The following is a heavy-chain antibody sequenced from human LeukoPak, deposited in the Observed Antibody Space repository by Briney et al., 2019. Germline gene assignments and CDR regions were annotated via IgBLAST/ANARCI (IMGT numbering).Heavy chain of an antibody. Sequence: GASVKVSCKASGYTFTSYYMHWVRQAPGQGLEWMGWINPNSGGTNYAQKFQGRVTMTRDTSISTAYMELSRLRSDDTAVYYCARGRDGYNPEAFDYWGQGTLVTVSS. CDR3: ARGRDGYNPEAFDY. V-gene: IGHV1-2*02. J-gene: IGHJ4*02. CDR1: GYTFTSYY. D-gene: IGHD5-24*01. CDR2: INPNSGGT.